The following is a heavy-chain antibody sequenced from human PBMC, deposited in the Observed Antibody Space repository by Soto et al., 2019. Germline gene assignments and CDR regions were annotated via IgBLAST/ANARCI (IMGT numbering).Heavy chain of an antibody. D-gene: IGHD3-3*01. J-gene: IGHJ6*02. CDR3: ARESALEWLLASFYYYYGMDV. V-gene: IGHV3-30-3*01. CDR1: GFTFSSYA. CDR2: ISYDGSNK. Sequence: PGGSLRLSCAASGFTFSSYAMHWVRQAPGKGLEWVAVISYDGSNKYYADSVKGRFTISRDNSKNTLYLQMNSLRAEDTAVYYCARESALEWLLASFYYYYGMDVWGQGTTVTVSS.